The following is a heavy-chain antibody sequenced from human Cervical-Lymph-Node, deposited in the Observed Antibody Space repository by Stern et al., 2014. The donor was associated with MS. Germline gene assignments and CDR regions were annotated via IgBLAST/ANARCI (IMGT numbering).Heavy chain of an antibody. CDR3: ARVRRDDYNYRYYFDY. CDR2: IYYTGST. V-gene: IGHV4-59*08. CDR1: GGSIDTFY. D-gene: IGHD5-24*01. J-gene: IGHJ4*02. Sequence: QVQLQESGPGLVKPSETLSLTCTVSGGSIDTFYWSWIRQPPGKGLEWIAFIYYTGSTAYNPSLSSRVTISVDTSKNPFSLKMTTVTAADTAVYYCARVRRDDYNYRYYFDYWGQGTLVTVSS.